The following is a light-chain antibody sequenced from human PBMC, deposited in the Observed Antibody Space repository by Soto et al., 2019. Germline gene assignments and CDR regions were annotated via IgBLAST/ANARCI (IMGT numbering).Light chain of an antibody. V-gene: IGKV3-11*01. J-gene: IGKJ4*01. CDR3: QQHINRLS. CDR1: QSVSNY. Sequence: EIALTQSPATLSLSPVERATLSCRASQSVSNYLAWYQQKPGQAPRLLIYDASNRATGIAARFSGSGSGTDFTLTISTLEPEDFAVYYCQQHINRLSFGGGTKVEIK. CDR2: DAS.